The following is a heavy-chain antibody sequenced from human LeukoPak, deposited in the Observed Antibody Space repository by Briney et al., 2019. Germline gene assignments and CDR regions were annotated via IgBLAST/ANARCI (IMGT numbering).Heavy chain of an antibody. V-gene: IGHV3-30-3*01. CDR1: GFTFSSYS. J-gene: IGHJ4*02. Sequence: GGSLCLSCFASGFTFSSYSMHWVRQAPGKGLEWVAVIIIDGSNKYYTDSVKGRFTISRDNSKNTLFLQRTTLSAEDTGVYYCAKEWGDGSGTYFTGWGQGTLVTVSS. CDR3: AKEWGDGSGTYFTG. D-gene: IGHD3-10*01. CDR2: IIIDGSNK.